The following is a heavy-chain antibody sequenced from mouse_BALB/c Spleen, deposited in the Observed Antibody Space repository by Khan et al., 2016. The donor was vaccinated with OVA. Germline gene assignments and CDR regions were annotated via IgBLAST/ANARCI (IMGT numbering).Heavy chain of an antibody. Sequence: QVQLQQSGAELVKPGASVKLSCKTSGYTFTSYWIQWVKQRPGQGLGWIGQIFPGTGTTYYNENFKGKATLTVDTSSSTAYMQRSSLTSADSAVYFCARGYFGNYEFAYWGQGTLVTVS. D-gene: IGHD2-1*01. CDR2: IFPGTGTT. J-gene: IGHJ3*01. CDR3: ARGYFGNYEFAY. CDR1: GYTFTSYW. V-gene: IGHV1S132*01.